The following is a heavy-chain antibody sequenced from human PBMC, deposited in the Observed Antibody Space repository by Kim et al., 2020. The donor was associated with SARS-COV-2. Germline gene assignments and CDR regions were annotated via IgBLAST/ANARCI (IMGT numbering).Heavy chain of an antibody. J-gene: IGHJ3*02. CDR3: ARDSPNLMSGGAFDI. Sequence: SETLSLTCAVSGGSISSSNWWSWVRQPPGKGLEWIGEIYHSGSTNYNPSLKSRVTISVDKSKNQFSLKLSSVTAADTAVYYCARDSPNLMSGGAFDIWGQGTMVTVSS. D-gene: IGHD3-10*01. V-gene: IGHV4-4*02. CDR2: IYHSGST. CDR1: GGSISSSNW.